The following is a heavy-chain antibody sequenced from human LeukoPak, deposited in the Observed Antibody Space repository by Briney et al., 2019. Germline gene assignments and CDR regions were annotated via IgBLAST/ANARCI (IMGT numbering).Heavy chain of an antibody. CDR1: GFTFSNYW. CDR2: IKPDGSEK. V-gene: IGHV3-7*05. D-gene: IGHD2-15*01. CDR3: ARRESVSHSLPFDY. Sequence: GGSLRLSCAASGFTFSNYWMNWVRQAPGKGLEWVANIKPDGSEKYYVDSVKGRCTISRDNAKNSLYLQMNRLRVDDTAVYYCARRESVSHSLPFDYWGQGTLVTVSS. J-gene: IGHJ4*02.